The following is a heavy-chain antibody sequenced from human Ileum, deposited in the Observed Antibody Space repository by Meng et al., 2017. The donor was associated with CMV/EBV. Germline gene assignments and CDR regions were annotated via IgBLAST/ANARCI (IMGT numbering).Heavy chain of an antibody. CDR3: SKDQWGGSSTLTGMDV. Sequence: GESLKISCAVSGFTFSNSAMHWVRQAPGKGLEGVSMISDDGNRIYHANSVKGRFTISRDNSKNTLYLQMNSLRTEDTDLYYCSKDQWGGSSTLTGMDVWGQGTTVTVSS. D-gene: IGHD6-6*01. J-gene: IGHJ6*02. V-gene: IGHV3-30-3*01. CDR1: GFTFSNSA. CDR2: ISDDGNRI.